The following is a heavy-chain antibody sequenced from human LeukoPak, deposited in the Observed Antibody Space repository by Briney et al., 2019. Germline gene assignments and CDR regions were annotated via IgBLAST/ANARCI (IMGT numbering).Heavy chain of an antibody. V-gene: IGHV3-33*06. D-gene: IGHD4-17*01. CDR1: GFTFSNYG. CDR3: AKDAAVTRQLLAG. Sequence: SGGSLRLSCAASGFTFSNYGMHWVRQAPGKGLEWVAVIWYAGGIKYYADSVKGRFTISRDNSKNTLYLQMNSLRAEDTAVYSGAKDAAVTRQLLAGWGQGTLVTVSS. CDR2: IWYAGGIK. J-gene: IGHJ4*02.